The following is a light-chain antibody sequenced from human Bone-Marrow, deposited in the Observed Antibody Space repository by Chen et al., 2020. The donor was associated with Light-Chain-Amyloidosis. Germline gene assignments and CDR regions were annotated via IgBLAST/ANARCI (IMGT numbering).Light chain of an antibody. CDR1: SANNGAGYD. CDR3: QSYDNSRNTAHVV. V-gene: IGLV1-40*01. J-gene: IGLJ2*01. Sequence: QSVLTQPPSVSGAPGQTVLISCSGTSANNGAGYDVHWYHQLPGATPKLLIYDKPKRPSGVPDRFSGSKSGTSASLAIAGLQAEDEAVYYCQSYDNSRNTAHVVFGGGTKVTVL. CDR2: DKP.